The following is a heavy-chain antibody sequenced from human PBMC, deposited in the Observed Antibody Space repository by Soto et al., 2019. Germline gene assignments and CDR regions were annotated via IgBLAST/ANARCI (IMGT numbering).Heavy chain of an antibody. CDR2: ISGSGGST. V-gene: IGHV3-23*01. J-gene: IGHJ4*02. CDR3: AKDQGSSWYEIDY. CDR1: GFTFSNYA. Sequence: EVQLLESGGGLVQPGGSLRLSCAASGFTFSNYAVTWVRQAPGKGLEWVSTISGSGGSTYYADSVKGRFTISRDNSKNALYPQMHSLRADDTAVYYCAKDQGSSWYEIDYWGQGTLVTVSS. D-gene: IGHD6-13*01.